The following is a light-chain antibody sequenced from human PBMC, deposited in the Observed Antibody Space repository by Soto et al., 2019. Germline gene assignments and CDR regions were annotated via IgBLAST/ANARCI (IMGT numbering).Light chain of an antibody. CDR3: QQYNDYSWT. J-gene: IGKJ1*01. CDR2: DAS. V-gene: IGKV1-5*01. Sequence: DIQMSQSPSTLSASVGDRVTITCRSSQSINTYLAWYQQKPGKAPKLLIYDASSLERGVPSRFSGSGSGTEFTLNIGSLQPDDFATYYCQQYNDYSWTFGQGTKVEI. CDR1: QSINTY.